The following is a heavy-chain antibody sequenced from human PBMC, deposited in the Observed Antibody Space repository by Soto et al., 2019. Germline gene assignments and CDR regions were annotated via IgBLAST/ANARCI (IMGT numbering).Heavy chain of an antibody. CDR2: ISGYNGNT. Sequence: QVQLVQSGAEVKKPGASVKVSCKASGYIFTSYGIIWVRQAPGQGLEWMGWISGYNGNTVIAQKLQGRLTVTTDTPTSTADMELRGLRSDDPALYYCARGAAVSGVDYWGQGTLVTVSS. CDR1: GYIFTSYG. CDR3: ARGAAVSGVDY. J-gene: IGHJ4*02. D-gene: IGHD6-13*01. V-gene: IGHV1-18*01.